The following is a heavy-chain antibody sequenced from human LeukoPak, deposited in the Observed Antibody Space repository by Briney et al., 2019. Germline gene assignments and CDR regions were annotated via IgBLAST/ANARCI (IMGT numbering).Heavy chain of an antibody. CDR2: ISPDDSDI. D-gene: IGHD1-26*01. CDR1: GYSFTNHW. J-gene: IGHJ4*02. Sequence: GESLKISCKGSGYSFTNHWIAWVRQMPGRGLEWMGIISPDDSDIRYSPSFQGHVTISADKSISTAYLQWSSLQASDTAMYYCARHEGSGSYYSYWGQGTLVTVSS. CDR3: ARHEGSGSYYSY. V-gene: IGHV5-51*01.